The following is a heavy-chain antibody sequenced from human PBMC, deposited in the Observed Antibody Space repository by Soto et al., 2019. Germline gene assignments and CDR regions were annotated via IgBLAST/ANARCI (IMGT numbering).Heavy chain of an antibody. CDR3: AKDLKASGGHSGTLNYYYGMDV. D-gene: IGHD3-10*01. CDR2: ISYDGFIK. J-gene: IGHJ6*02. V-gene: IGHV3-30*18. Sequence: QVQLVESGGGVVQPGRSLRLSCASSGFSFSTHGMQWVRQAPGKGLEWVAIISYDGFIKYSADDVKGRFTISRDNSKNTRFLQIDSLRAEDSAVYYCAKDLKASGGHSGTLNYYYGMDVWGQGTTVIVSS. CDR1: GFSFSTHG.